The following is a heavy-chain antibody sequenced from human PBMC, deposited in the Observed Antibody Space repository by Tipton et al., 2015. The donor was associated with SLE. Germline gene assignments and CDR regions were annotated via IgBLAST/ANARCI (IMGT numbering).Heavy chain of an antibody. V-gene: IGHV1-2*02. CDR2: VSPNNGAI. CDR3: VKGIEGGGYYMDV. D-gene: IGHD2-15*01. CDR1: GYIFTGYY. J-gene: IGHJ6*03. Sequence: QLVQSGAEVKKPEASVKVSCKASGYIFTGYYLMWVRQASGQGLEWMGWVSPNNGAINYAQKCQGRVTMTRDPAISTAYMERSRLTDDDSAMYYCVKGIEGGGYYMDVWGEGTTVTVSS.